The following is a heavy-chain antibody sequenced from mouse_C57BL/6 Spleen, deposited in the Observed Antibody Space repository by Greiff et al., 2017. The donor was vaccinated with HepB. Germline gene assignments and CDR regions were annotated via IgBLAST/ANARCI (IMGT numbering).Heavy chain of an antibody. CDR1: GFNIKDDY. D-gene: IGHD2-3*01. CDR3: TTPDGYSFDY. V-gene: IGHV14-4*01. Sequence: EVQVVESGAELVRPGASVKLSCTASGFNIKDDYMHWVKQRPEQGLEWIGWIDPENGDTEYASKFQGKATITADTSSNTAYLQLSSLTSEDTAVYYCTTPDGYSFDYWGQGTTLTVSS. CDR2: IDPENGDT. J-gene: IGHJ2*01.